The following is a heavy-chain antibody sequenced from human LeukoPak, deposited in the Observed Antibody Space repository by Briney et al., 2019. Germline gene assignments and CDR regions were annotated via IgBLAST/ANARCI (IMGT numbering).Heavy chain of an antibody. J-gene: IGHJ4*02. CDR1: GESFSGYY. CDR3: ARGLRGSHGGGFDY. D-gene: IGHD3-10*01. V-gene: IGHV4-34*01. CDR2: INHSGST. Sequence: SETLSLTCAVYGESFSGYYWSWIRQPPGKGLEWIGEINHSGSTNYNPSLKSRVTISVDTSKNQFSLKLSSVTAVDTAVYYCARGLRGSHGGGFDYWGQGTLVTVSS.